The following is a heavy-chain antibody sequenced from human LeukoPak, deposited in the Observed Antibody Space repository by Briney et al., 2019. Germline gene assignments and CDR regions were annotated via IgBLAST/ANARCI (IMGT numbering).Heavy chain of an antibody. CDR3: ARDNGWFGELHYYYYYYMDV. Sequence: GGSLRVSCAASGFTFCSYAMSWVRQAPGKGLEWVSYISSSGSTIYYADSVKGRFTISRDNAKNSLYLQMNSLRAEDTAVYYCARDNGWFGELHYYYYYYMDVWGKGTTVTVSS. D-gene: IGHD3-10*01. CDR1: GFTFCSYA. V-gene: IGHV3-48*03. J-gene: IGHJ6*03. CDR2: ISSSGSTI.